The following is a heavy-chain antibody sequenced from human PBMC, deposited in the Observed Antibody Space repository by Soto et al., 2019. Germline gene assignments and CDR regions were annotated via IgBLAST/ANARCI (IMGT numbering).Heavy chain of an antibody. CDR3: ARAVAAPTEADY. J-gene: IGHJ4*02. V-gene: IGHV4-34*01. Sequence: SETLSLTCAVYGGSFSGYYWSWIRQPPGKGLEWIGEINHSGSTNYNPSLKSRVTISVDTSKNQFSLKLSSVTAADTAVYYCARAVAAPTEADYWGQGTLVTVSS. D-gene: IGHD6-19*01. CDR1: GGSFSGYY. CDR2: INHSGST.